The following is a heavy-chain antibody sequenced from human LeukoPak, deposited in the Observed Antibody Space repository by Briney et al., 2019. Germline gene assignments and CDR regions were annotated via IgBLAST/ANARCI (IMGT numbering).Heavy chain of an antibody. CDR1: GFTFSSYG. CDR2: IRYDGSNK. V-gene: IGHV3-30*02. CDR3: AKDWEVYCSSTSCYSPFDP. J-gene: IGHJ5*02. D-gene: IGHD2-2*01. Sequence: AGGSLRLSCAASGFTFSSYGIHWVRQAPGQGLEWLAFIRYDGSNKYYADSVKGRFTISRDNSKNTLYLQMNSLRAEDTAVYYCAKDWEVYCSSTSCYSPFDPWGQGTLVTVSS.